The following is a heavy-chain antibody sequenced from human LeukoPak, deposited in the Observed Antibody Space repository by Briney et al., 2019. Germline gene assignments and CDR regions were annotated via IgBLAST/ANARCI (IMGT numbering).Heavy chain of an antibody. D-gene: IGHD6-6*01. V-gene: IGHV4-38-2*02. Sequence: SETLSLTCTVSGYSISSGYYWGWIRQPPGKGLEWVGSVYHSGNTYYNPSLKSRVTISVDTSNNQFSLRLSSVTAADTAVYYCARDRSVGVLPAPPFDYWGQGTLVAVSS. CDR2: VYHSGNT. CDR3: ARDRSVGVLPAPPFDY. CDR1: GYSISSGYY. J-gene: IGHJ4*02.